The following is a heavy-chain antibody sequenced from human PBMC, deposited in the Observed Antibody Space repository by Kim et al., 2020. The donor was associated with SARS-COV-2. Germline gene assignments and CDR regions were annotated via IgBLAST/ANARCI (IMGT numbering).Heavy chain of an antibody. V-gene: IGHV3-30*18. CDR3: ANAAGGYCSGGSCYTY. CDR2: ISYDGSNK. D-gene: IGHD2-15*01. CDR1: GFTFSSYG. J-gene: IGHJ4*02. Sequence: GGSLRLSFAASGFTFSSYGMHWVRQAPGKGLEWVAVISYDGSNKYYADSVKGRFTISRDNSKNTLYLQMNSLRAEDTAVYYCANAAGGYCSGGSCYTYWGQGTLVTVSS.